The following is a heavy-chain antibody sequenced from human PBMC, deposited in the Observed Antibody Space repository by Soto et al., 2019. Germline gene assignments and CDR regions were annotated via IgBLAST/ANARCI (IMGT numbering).Heavy chain of an antibody. D-gene: IGHD2-15*01. J-gene: IGHJ4*02. CDR1: GFTFSSYA. CDR3: ARDGLVVVAGGGYFDY. CDR2: ISYDGSNK. Sequence: QVQLVESGGGVVQPGRSLRLSCAASGFTFSSYAMHWVRQAPGKGLEWVAVISYDGSNKYYADSVKGRFTISRDNSKNTLYLQMNRLGAEDTAVYYCARDGLVVVAGGGYFDYWGQGTLVTVSS. V-gene: IGHV3-30-3*01.